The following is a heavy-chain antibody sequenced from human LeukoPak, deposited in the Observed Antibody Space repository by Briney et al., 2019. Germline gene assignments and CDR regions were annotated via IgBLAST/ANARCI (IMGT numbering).Heavy chain of an antibody. D-gene: IGHD3-16*02. Sequence: PGRSLRLSCAASGFTFSSYGMHWVRQAPGKGLEWEAVISNDGSTKKYADSVKGRFTISRDNSKNTLYVQMNSLRADDAAVYYCAKGRSSYPMDYIFDFWGQGTLVTVSS. V-gene: IGHV3-30*18. J-gene: IGHJ4*01. CDR2: ISNDGSTK. CDR1: GFTFSSYG. CDR3: AKGRSSYPMDYIFDF.